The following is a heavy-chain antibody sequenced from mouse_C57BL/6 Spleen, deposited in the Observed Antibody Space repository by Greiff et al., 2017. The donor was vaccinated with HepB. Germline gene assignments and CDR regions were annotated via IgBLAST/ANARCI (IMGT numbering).Heavy chain of an antibody. CDR3: ARELYWYFDV. D-gene: IGHD4-1*01. J-gene: IGHJ1*03. Sequence: QVQLKECGPGILQSSQTLSLTCSFSGFSLSTSGMGVSWIRQPSGKGLEWLAHIYWDDDKRYNPSLKSRLTISKDTSRNQVFLKITSVDTADTATYYCARELYWYFDVWGTGTTVTVSS. CDR1: GFSLSTSGMG. V-gene: IGHV8-12*01. CDR2: IYWDDDK.